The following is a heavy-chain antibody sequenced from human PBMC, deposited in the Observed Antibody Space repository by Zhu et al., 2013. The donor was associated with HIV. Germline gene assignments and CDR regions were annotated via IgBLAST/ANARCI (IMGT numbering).Heavy chain of an antibody. J-gene: IGHJ4*02. V-gene: IGHV1-8*03. CDR3: ARDGYDYGDFFDY. D-gene: IGHD4-17*01. CDR1: GHTFASYD. Sequence: KKPGASVKVSCKASGHTFASYDINWVRQVSGQGLEWMAWMNPKSGNTGYAQKFQGRVTITADKSTSTAYMELRSLRSEDTAVYYCARDGYDYGDFFDYWGQGTLVTVSS. CDR2: MNPKSGNT.